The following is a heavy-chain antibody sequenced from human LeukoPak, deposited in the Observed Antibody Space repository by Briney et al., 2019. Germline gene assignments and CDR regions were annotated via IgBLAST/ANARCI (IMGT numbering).Heavy chain of an antibody. V-gene: IGHV4-59*11. CDR1: GGSISSHY. CDR3: AMYRLLYDYVDVGNWFDP. Sequence: SETLSLTCTASGGSISSHYWSWIRQPPGKGLEWIGYIYYSGSTNYNPSLKSRVTISVDTSKNQFSLKLSSVTAADTAVYYCAMYRLLYDYVDVGNWFDPWGQGTLVTVSS. CDR2: IYYSGST. J-gene: IGHJ5*02. D-gene: IGHD5/OR15-5a*01.